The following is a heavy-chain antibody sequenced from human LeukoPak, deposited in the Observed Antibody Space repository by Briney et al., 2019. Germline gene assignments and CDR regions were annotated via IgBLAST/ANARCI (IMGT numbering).Heavy chain of an antibody. V-gene: IGHV3-48*03. CDR1: GFTFSSYE. J-gene: IGHJ4*02. CDR3: VTRNLYIDFES. D-gene: IGHD1-20*01. CDR2: ISSSGSTT. Sequence: GGSLRLSCAASGFTFSSYEMNWVRQAPGKGLEWVSYISSSGSTTYYADSVKGRFTISRDNSKKSLYLQMNSLRTEDTALYYCVTRNLYIDFESWGQGTLVTVSS.